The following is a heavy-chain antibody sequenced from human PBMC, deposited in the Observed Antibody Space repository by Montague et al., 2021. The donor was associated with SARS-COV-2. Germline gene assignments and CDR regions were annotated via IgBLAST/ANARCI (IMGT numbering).Heavy chain of an antibody. Sequence: SETLSLTCAVYGTSFSVYYWSWLRQSPGSGLEWIAEINHGGTANYNPSLKSRLTISVDTSKNQFTLKLTSVTAADTAMYYCAKEREGVRAARTLVVFDLWGQGTMVTVSS. V-gene: IGHV4-34*01. CDR2: INHGGTA. J-gene: IGHJ3*01. CDR1: GTSFSVYY. CDR3: AKEREGVRAARTLVVFDL. D-gene: IGHD2-15*01.